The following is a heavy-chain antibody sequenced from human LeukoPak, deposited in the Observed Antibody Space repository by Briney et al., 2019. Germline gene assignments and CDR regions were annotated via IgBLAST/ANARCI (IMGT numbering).Heavy chain of an antibody. J-gene: IGHJ4*02. CDR3: AKDAEYSGSYLYYFDY. CDR1: GFTFSSYA. CDR2: ISGSGGST. Sequence: GGSLRLSCAASGFTFSSYAMSWVRKAPVKGLQWVLAISGSGGSTYYADSVRGRFTISRDNSKNTLYLQMNSLRAEDTAVYYCAKDAEYSGSYLYYFDYWGQGTLVTVSS. D-gene: IGHD1-26*01. V-gene: IGHV3-23*01.